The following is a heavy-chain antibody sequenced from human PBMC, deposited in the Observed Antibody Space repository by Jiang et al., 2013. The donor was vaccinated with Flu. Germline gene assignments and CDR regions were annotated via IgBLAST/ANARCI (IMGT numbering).Heavy chain of an antibody. Sequence: GAEVKKPGESLKISCKGSGYSFTSYWIGWVRQMPGKGLEWMGIIYPGDSDTRYSPSFQGQVTISADKSISTAYLQWSSLKASGTAMYYCARWKYSSSSEAVYWGQGTLVTVSS. D-gene: IGHD6-6*01. CDR2: IYPGDSDT. V-gene: IGHV5-51*03. J-gene: IGHJ4*02. CDR3: ARWKYSSSSEAVY. CDR1: GYSFTSYW.